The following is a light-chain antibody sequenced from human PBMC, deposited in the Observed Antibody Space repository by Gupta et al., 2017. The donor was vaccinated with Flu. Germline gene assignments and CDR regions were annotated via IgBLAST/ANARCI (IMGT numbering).Light chain of an antibody. J-gene: IGLJ3*02. CDR2: RDD. CDR1: NSNIGTNA. V-gene: IGLV1-47*01. CDR3: DAPDANLSVLV. Sequence: RVNMTCSGTNSNIGTNAVCWHHPRPSAAPNRFSYRDDQRPSGVPDRFLGSKYGTSAAPTISGAPSGDEADDYCDAPDANLSVLVFGGGTKLTV.